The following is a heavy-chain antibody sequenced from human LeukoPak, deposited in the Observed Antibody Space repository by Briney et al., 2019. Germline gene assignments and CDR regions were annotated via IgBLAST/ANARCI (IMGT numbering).Heavy chain of an antibody. CDR2: IIPIFGTA. V-gene: IGHV1-69*13. D-gene: IGHD5-12*01. Sequence: SVKVSCKASGGTFSSYAINWVRQAPGQGLEWMGGIIPIFGTANYAQKFQGRVTITADESTSTAYMELSSLRPEDTAVYYCAQGIVAKARYYFDYWGQGTLVTVSS. CDR3: AQGIVAKARYYFDY. CDR1: GGTFSSYA. J-gene: IGHJ4*02.